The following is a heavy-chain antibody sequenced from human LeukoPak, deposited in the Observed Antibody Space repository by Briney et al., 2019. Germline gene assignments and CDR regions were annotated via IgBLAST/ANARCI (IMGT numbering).Heavy chain of an antibody. CDR1: GFNFSSYG. D-gene: IGHD2-15*01. CDR3: ARYCGGGNCYSGLDV. CDR2: MWYDGSNK. V-gene: IGHV3-33*01. J-gene: IGHJ6*02. Sequence: GSLRLSCAASGFNFSSYGMHWVRQAPGKGLEWVALMWYDGSNKHYADSVKGRLTISRDNSKSTLYLQMNSLRAEDTAVYYCARYCGGGNCYSGLDVWGQGTTVIVSS.